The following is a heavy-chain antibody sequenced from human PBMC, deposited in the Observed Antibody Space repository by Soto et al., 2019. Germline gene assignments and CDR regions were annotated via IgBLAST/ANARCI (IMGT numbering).Heavy chain of an antibody. D-gene: IGHD2-2*01. CDR1: GYTFTNYW. Sequence: PGESLKISGKGSGYTFTNYWIGWVRRMPGKGLEWMGIVYPGDSDTRYNASFQGQVTISADKSITTAYLQWNSLTASDTAISYCARRRPAEEWFDPWGQGTLVTVSS. J-gene: IGHJ5*02. CDR3: ARRRPAEEWFDP. V-gene: IGHV5-51*01. CDR2: VYPGDSDT.